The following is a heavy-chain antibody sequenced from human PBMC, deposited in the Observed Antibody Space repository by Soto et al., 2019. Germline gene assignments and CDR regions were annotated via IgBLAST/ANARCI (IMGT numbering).Heavy chain of an antibody. D-gene: IGHD3-22*01. J-gene: IGHJ5*02. CDR1: GFIVSSYG. CDR2: IWYDGSNK. V-gene: IGHV3-33*01. Sequence: GGSLRLSCAASGFIVSSYGMHWVRQAPGKGLEWVAVIWYDGSNKYNADSVKGRFTISRDNSKNTLYLQMNSLRADDTAVYYCARDFRDYYDSSGYSWFDPWGQET. CDR3: ARDFRDYYDSSGYSWFDP.